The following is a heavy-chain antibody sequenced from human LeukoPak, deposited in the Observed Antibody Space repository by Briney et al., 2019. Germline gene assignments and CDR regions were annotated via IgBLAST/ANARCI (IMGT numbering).Heavy chain of an antibody. CDR1: GYTFTSYY. D-gene: IGHD3-10*01. J-gene: IGHJ4*02. Sequence: ASVKVSCKASGYTFTSYYMHWVRQAPGQGLEWMGIINPSGGSTSYAQKFQGRVTMTRDTSTSTVYMELSSLRSEDTAVYYCARDDYGSESYYHLVDSWGQGTLVTVSS. CDR2: INPSGGST. V-gene: IGHV1-46*01. CDR3: ARDDYGSESYYHLVDS.